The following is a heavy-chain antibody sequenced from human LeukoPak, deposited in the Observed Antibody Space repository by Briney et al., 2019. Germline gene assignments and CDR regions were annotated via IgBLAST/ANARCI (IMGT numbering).Heavy chain of an antibody. CDR1: GFTFSSYG. CDR2: ISYDGSNK. CDR3: AKGGVITSPFDY. Sequence: GGSLRLSCAASGFTFSSYGMHWVRQAPGKGLEWVAVISYDGSNKYYADSVKGRFTISRDNSKNTLYLQMNSLRAEDTAVYYCAKGGVITSPFDYWGQGTLVTVSS. V-gene: IGHV3-30*18. D-gene: IGHD3-22*01. J-gene: IGHJ4*02.